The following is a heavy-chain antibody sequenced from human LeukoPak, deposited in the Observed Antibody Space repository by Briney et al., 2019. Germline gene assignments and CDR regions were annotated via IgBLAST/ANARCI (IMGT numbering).Heavy chain of an antibody. Sequence: GGSLRLSCAASGFTFSDYYMSWIRQAPGKGLEWVSYISSSGSIIYYADSVKGRFTISRDNAKNSLYLQMNSLRAEDTAVYYCARAHLPMVRGSFPVIYWGQGTLVTVSS. CDR1: GFTFSDYY. V-gene: IGHV3-11*04. D-gene: IGHD3-10*01. J-gene: IGHJ4*02. CDR3: ARAHLPMVRGSFPVIY. CDR2: ISSSGSII.